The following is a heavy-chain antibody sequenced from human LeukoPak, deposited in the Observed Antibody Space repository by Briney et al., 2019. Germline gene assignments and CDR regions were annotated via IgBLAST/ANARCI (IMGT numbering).Heavy chain of an antibody. J-gene: IGHJ4*02. CDR2: IWYDGSNK. Sequence: PGRSLRLSCAASGFTVSSYGMLWVRQAQGKGREWGAVIWYDGSNKYYEDSVKGRFTISRDNSQNTLYLQMNSLRAEDTAVYYCALSIAARPYYFHYWGQGTLVTVSS. V-gene: IGHV3-33*01. CDR3: ALSIAARPYYFHY. D-gene: IGHD6-6*01. CDR1: GFTVSSYG.